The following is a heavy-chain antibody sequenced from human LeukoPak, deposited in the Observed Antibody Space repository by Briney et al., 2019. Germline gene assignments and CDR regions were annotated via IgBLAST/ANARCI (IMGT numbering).Heavy chain of an antibody. CDR1: GGSISNYY. D-gene: IGHD1-26*01. J-gene: IGHJ4*02. CDR2: IYNSGST. Sequence: SETLSLTCTVSGGSISNYYWSWIRQPAGKGLEWIGHIYNSGSTNYNPSLKSRVTMSVDTSKNQFSLKLNSVTAADTAVYYCARDSGSYSYYFDYWGQGTLVTVSS. CDR3: ARDSGSYSYYFDY. V-gene: IGHV4-4*07.